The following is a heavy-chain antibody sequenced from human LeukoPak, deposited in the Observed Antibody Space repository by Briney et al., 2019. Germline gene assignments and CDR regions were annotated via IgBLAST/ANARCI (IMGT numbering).Heavy chain of an antibody. Sequence: GASVKVSCKASGYTFTSYGISWVRQAPGQGLEWMGWISAYNGNTNYAQKLQGRVTMTTDTSTSTAYMELRSLRSDDTAVYYCARPLGDYVWGSYECGYWGQGTLVTVSS. CDR2: ISAYNGNT. V-gene: IGHV1-18*01. CDR1: GYTFTSYG. D-gene: IGHD3-16*01. J-gene: IGHJ4*02. CDR3: ARPLGDYVWGSYECGY.